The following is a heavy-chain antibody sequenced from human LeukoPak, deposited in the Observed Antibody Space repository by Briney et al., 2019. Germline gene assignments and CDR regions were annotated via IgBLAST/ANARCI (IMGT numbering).Heavy chain of an antibody. CDR2: ISSSGSTI. Sequence: GGSLRLSCAASVFTFSDYYMSWIRQAPGKGLEWVSYISSSGSTIYYADSVKGRFTISRDNAKDSLYLQMNSLRAEDTAVYYCARFIAAAGNNWFDPWGQGTLVTVSS. J-gene: IGHJ5*02. V-gene: IGHV3-11*04. CDR1: VFTFSDYY. CDR3: ARFIAAAGNNWFDP. D-gene: IGHD6-13*01.